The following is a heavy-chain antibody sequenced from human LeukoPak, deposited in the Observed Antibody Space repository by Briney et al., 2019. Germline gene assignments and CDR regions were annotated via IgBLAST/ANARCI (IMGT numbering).Heavy chain of an antibody. CDR2: ISWNSGRI. D-gene: IGHD2-8*02. Sequence: SLRLSCAASGFTFDDYAMHWVRQAPGKGLEGVSGISWNSGRIGYADSVKGRFTISRDNAQSSLYLQMNSLRAEDMALYYCAKDRVPYWSYWYFDLWGRGTLVTVSS. J-gene: IGHJ2*01. V-gene: IGHV3-9*03. CDR1: GFTFDDYA. CDR3: AKDRVPYWSYWYFDL.